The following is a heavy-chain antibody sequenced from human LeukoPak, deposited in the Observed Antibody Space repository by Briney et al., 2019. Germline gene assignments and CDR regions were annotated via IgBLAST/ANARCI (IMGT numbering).Heavy chain of an antibody. D-gene: IGHD6-19*01. V-gene: IGHV3-23*01. CDR3: AKDKKRVYSSDSAHEGGY. J-gene: IGHJ4*02. CDR1: GFTFSSYA. CDR2: ISGSGGST. Sequence: RPGGSLRLSCAASGFTFSSYAMSWVRQAPGKGLEWVSAISGSGGSTYYADSVKGRFTISRDNSKNTLYLQMNSLRAEDTAVYYCAKDKKRVYSSDSAHEGGYWGQGTLVTVSS.